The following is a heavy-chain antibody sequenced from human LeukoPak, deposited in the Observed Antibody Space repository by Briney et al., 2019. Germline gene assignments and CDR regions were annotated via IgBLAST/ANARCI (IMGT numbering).Heavy chain of an antibody. J-gene: IGHJ4*02. CDR2: IYPGDSDT. CDR1: GYSFTSYW. Sequence: GESLKISCKGSGYSFTSYWIGWVRQMPGKGLEWMGIIYPGDSDTRYSPSFQGQVTTSADKSISTAYLQWSSLKASDTAMYYCARQQRGYSYGSGIDYWGQGTLVTVSS. V-gene: IGHV5-51*01. CDR3: ARQQRGYSYGSGIDY. D-gene: IGHD5-18*01.